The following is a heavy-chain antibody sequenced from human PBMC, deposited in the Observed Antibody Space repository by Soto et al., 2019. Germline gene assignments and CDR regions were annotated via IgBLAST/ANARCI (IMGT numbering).Heavy chain of an antibody. Sequence: SVKVSCKASGGTFSSYTISWVRQAPGQGLEWMGRIIPILGIANYAQKFQGRVTITADKSTSTAYMELSSLRSEDTAVYYCARGTLWDDILTGYSDDYYYYGMDVWGRGTTVTVSS. CDR1: GGTFSSYT. CDR3: ARGTLWDDILTGYSDDYYYYGMDV. J-gene: IGHJ6*02. CDR2: IIPILGIA. V-gene: IGHV1-69*02. D-gene: IGHD3-9*01.